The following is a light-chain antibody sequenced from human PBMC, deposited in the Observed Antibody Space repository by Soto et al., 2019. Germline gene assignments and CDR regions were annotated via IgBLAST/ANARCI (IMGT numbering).Light chain of an antibody. Sequence: QSVLTQPASVSGSPGQSITISCTGTSSDVGGYNYVSWYQQHPGKAPKFMIYDVSNRPSGVSNRFSGSKSGNTASLTISGLQAEDEADYYCCSYTTSNTRQIVXGTGTKLTVL. CDR3: CSYTTSNTRQIV. CDR2: DVS. J-gene: IGLJ1*01. V-gene: IGLV2-14*03. CDR1: SSDVGGYNY.